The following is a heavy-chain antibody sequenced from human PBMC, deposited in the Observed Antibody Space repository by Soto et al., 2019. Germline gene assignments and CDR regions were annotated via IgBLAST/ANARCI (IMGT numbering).Heavy chain of an antibody. CDR2: ITSSGDSI. D-gene: IGHD4-17*01. CDR3: ARLPKGSTVTS. V-gene: IGHV3-48*02. CDR1: GFGFSDYS. J-gene: IGHJ4*02. Sequence: EVQLLESGGGLVHPGGSLRLSCVASGFGFSDYSMHWVRQAPGKGLEWVSYITSSGDSIYYADSIKGRFTVSRDNAKNSLFLQMNSLREGDTAVYYCARLPKGSTVTSWGQGTLVTVSS.